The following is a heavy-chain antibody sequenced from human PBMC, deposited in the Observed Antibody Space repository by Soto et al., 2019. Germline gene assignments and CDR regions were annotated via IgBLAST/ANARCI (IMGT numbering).Heavy chain of an antibody. CDR2: ISAYNGNT. CDR1: GYTFTSYV. V-gene: IGHV1-18*04. D-gene: IGHD5-12*01. CDR3: ARQGIEFRDGIYLPWPDDDDYCVMDV. J-gene: IGHJ6*02. Sequence: GASVKFSSKASGYTFTSYVISWVRQAPGQGLDWMGWISAYNGNTNYAQKLQGRVTMTTDTSTSTAYMELRSLRSDDTAVYYCARQGIEFRDGIYLPWPDDDDYCVMDVWGQGTTVTVSS.